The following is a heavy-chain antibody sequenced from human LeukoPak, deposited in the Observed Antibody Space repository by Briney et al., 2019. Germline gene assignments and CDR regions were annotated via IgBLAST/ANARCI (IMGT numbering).Heavy chain of an antibody. V-gene: IGHV3-48*01. J-gene: IGHJ5*02. Sequence: GGSLRLSCAASGFTFSSYSMNWVRQAPGKGLEWVSYISSSSSTIYYADSVEGRFTISRDNAKNSLYLQMNSLRAEDTAVYYYARARPLDPWGQGTLVTVSS. CDR2: ISSSSSTI. CDR1: GFTFSSYS. CDR3: ARARPLDP.